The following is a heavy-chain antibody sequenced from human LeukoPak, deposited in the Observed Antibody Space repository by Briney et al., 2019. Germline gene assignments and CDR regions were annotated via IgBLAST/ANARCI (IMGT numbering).Heavy chain of an antibody. V-gene: IGHV1-18*01. J-gene: IGHJ5*02. Sequence: ASVKASCNTSRYTFSNYGITWGRQAPGHGLELLGWIGANNGHTIYAQKFQGRVPVTAGTPTSTVYMELRKLRSDHTALYSAARVYCSTTSCDYHNWFDPWGQGTLVTVSS. CDR2: IGANNGHT. CDR3: ARVYCSTTSCDYHNWFDP. CDR1: RYTFSNYG. D-gene: IGHD2-2*01.